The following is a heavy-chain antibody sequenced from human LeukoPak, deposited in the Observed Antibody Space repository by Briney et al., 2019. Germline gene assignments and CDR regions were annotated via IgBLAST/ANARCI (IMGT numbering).Heavy chain of an antibody. J-gene: IGHJ6*02. Sequence: VASVKVSCKASGYTFTGYYMHWVRQAPGQGLEWMGRIIPILGIANYAQKFQGRVTITADKSTSTAYMELSSLRSEDTAVYYCAAKVRVYGMDVWGQGTTVTVSS. CDR2: IIPILGIA. CDR1: GYTFTGYY. D-gene: IGHD4-17*01. CDR3: AAKVRVYGMDV. V-gene: IGHV1-69*02.